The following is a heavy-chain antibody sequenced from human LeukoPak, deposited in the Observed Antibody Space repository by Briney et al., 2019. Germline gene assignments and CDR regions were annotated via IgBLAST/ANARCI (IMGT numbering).Heavy chain of an antibody. D-gene: IGHD6-19*01. CDR2: IYYSGST. J-gene: IGHJ4*02. Sequence: PSETLSLTCTVSGGSISSYYWSWIRQPPGKGLEWIGYIYYSGSTNYNPSLKSRVTISVDTSKNQFSLKLTSVTAADTAIYYCASQGSDSGWFYFWGQGTLVTVSS. CDR1: GGSISSYY. V-gene: IGHV4-59*08. CDR3: ASQGSDSGWFYF.